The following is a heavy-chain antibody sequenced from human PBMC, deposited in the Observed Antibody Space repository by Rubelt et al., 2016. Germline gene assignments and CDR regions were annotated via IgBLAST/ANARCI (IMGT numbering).Heavy chain of an antibody. Sequence: IHWVRQAPGQGLEWMGRINPNGGGTNYPQKFQGRVTMTGDTSISTAYMELSRLGSDDTAVYFCARSSSWYYFDFWGQGTLVTVSS. J-gene: IGHJ4*02. D-gene: IGHD3-10*01. CDR3: ARSSSWYYFDF. V-gene: IGHV1-2*06. CDR2: INPNGGGT.